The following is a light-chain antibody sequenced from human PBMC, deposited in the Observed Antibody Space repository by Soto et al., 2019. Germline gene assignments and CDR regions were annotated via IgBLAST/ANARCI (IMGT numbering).Light chain of an antibody. V-gene: IGKV3-20*01. Sequence: EIVLTQSPGTLSLSPGERATLSCRASYSVSSSYLASYQQKPGQGPRLLIYGASSRATGIPDRFSGSGSGTDFTLTISRLEPEDFAVYYCQQYGGSPPYTFGQGTKLEIK. J-gene: IGKJ2*01. CDR2: GAS. CDR3: QQYGGSPPYT. CDR1: YSVSSSY.